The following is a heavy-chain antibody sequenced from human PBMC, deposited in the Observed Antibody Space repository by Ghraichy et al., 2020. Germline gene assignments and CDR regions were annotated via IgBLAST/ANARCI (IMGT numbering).Heavy chain of an antibody. Sequence: GGSLRLSCAASGFTFSGSSMHWVRQASGKGLEWVGRIRSKANNYATAYGASVKGRFTISRDDSKNTAYLQMNSLKIEDTAVYYCTRRWELPGTWGQGTLVTVSS. CDR2: IRSKANNYAT. D-gene: IGHD1-26*01. J-gene: IGHJ4*02. CDR3: TRRWELPGT. CDR1: GFTFSGSS. V-gene: IGHV3-73*01.